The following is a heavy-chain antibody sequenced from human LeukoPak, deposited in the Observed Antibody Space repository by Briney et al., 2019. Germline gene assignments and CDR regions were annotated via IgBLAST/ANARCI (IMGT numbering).Heavy chain of an antibody. CDR3: ARDPRPRIIAAVASRNVFDP. D-gene: IGHD6-13*01. CDR1: GYTFTSYY. CDR2: INPSGGST. Sequence: ASVKVSCKASGYTFTSYYMHWVRQAPGQGLEWMGIINPSGGSTSYAQKFQGRVTMTRDTSTSTVYMELSSLRSEDTAVYYCARDPRPRIIAAVASRNVFDPWGQGTLVTVSS. V-gene: IGHV1-46*01. J-gene: IGHJ5*02.